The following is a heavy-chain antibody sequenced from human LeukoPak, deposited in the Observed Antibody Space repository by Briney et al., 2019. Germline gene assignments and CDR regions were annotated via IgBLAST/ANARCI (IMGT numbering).Heavy chain of an antibody. V-gene: IGHV3-48*04. CDR2: ISSSSRTI. Sequence: ILPSSNPDLILTTITMHWNRQDPGKGLDMQKTISSSSRTINYADSVQGRFTVSRDNANSSMFLQMTDLRREDTAVYYCAKGLPRGGSVSWGQGTLVTVSS. CDR1: DLILTTIT. D-gene: IGHD5-18*01. CDR3: AKGLPRGGSVS. J-gene: IGHJ5*02.